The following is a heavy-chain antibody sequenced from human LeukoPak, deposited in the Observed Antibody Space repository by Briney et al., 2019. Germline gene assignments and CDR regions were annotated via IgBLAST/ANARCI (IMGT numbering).Heavy chain of an antibody. CDR3: AKDNSIVGAIDP. V-gene: IGHV3-23*01. J-gene: IGHJ5*02. D-gene: IGHD1-26*01. CDR2: ISGSGGSI. Sequence: GGSLRLSCAASGFIFSSYAMNWVRQAPGKGLEWVSVISGSGGSIYYADSVKGRFTISRDNSKNTLYLQMNSLRAEDTAVYYCAKDNSIVGAIDPWGQGTLVTVSS. CDR1: GFIFSSYA.